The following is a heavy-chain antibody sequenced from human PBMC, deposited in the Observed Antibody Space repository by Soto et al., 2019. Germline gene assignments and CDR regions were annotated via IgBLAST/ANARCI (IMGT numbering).Heavy chain of an antibody. CDR1: GGSISSSPYY. CDR2: ISYGGTT. Sequence: SETLSLTCTVSGGSISSSPYYWGWIRQPPGKGLEWIGSISYGGTTFSNPSLQSRVVISVDTSKNQLSLKLTSVTAADTAVFYCVRSHGTDWSGNRYAFDIWGQGTMVTVS. CDR3: VRSHGTDWSGNRYAFDI. V-gene: IGHV4-39*01. D-gene: IGHD1-1*01. J-gene: IGHJ3*02.